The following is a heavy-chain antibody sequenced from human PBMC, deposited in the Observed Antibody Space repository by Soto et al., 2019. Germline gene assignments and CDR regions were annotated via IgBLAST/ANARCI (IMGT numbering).Heavy chain of an antibody. CDR2: ISSYGSDT. J-gene: IGHJ6*02. CDR3: ASNYAYAEGYYWYGIDV. V-gene: IGHV3-74*01. D-gene: IGHD3-16*01. Sequence: EVQLVESGGGLVLPGGSLRLSCAASGFTFSRYWMHWVRQAPGKGLVWVSRISSYGSDTHYADSVKGRFTISRDNAKNTVYLQMNSLRAEDTAVYYCASNYAYAEGYYWYGIDVWGRGTTVTVSS. CDR1: GFTFSRYW.